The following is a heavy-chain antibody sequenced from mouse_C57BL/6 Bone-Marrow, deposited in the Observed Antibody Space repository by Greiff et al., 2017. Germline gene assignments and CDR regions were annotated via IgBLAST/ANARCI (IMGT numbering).Heavy chain of an antibody. J-gene: IGHJ3*01. D-gene: IGHD2-4*01. CDR3: ANYDYDKFAY. CDR2: ISSGSSTI. Sequence: EVNLVESGGGLVKPGGSLKLSCAASGFTFSDYGMHWVRQAPEKGLEWVAYISSGSSTIYYADTVKGRFTISRDNAKNTLFLQMTSLRSEDTAMYYCANYDYDKFAYWGQGTLVTVSA. V-gene: IGHV5-17*01. CDR1: GFTFSDYG.